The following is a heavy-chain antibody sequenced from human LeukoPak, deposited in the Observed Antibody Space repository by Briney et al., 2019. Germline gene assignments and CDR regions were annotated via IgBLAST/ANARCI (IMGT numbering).Heavy chain of an antibody. Sequence: GGSLTLACAASGFTVSSHNMSWARQAPGKGLEWVSIIYSGGSTYSADSGKGRFTISRDNSKNTLYLQMKSLRGEDTAVYYCARGYTRSSFDNWGQGTLVTVSS. CDR2: IYSGGST. V-gene: IGHV3-66*01. D-gene: IGHD2-2*02. CDR3: ARGYTRSSFDN. J-gene: IGHJ4*02. CDR1: GFTVSSHN.